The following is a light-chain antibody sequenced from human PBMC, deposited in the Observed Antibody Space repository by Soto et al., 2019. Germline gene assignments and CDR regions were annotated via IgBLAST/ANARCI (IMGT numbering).Light chain of an antibody. CDR2: GNS. CDR3: CSYAGTNSLKV. CDR1: SSNIGAGYD. J-gene: IGLJ3*02. Sequence: QSVLTQPPSVSGAPGQRVTISCTGSSSNIGAGYDVHWYQQLPGAAPKLLIYGNSNRPSGVPDRFSGSRSGTSASLAITGLQPEDEADYYCCSYAGTNSLKVFGGGTKLTVL. V-gene: IGLV1-40*01.